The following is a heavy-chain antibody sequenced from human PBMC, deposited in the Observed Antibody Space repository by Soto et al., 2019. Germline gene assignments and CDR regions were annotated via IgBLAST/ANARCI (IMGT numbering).Heavy chain of an antibody. Sequence: PGGSLRLSCSASGFTFSSYAMHWVRQAPGKGLEYVSAISSNGGSTYYADSVKGRFTISRDNSKNTPYLQMSSLRAEDTAVYYCVEDGLARPSHDCGDGSPGYDYWGQGTLVTVSS. J-gene: IGHJ4*02. V-gene: IGHV3-64D*06. CDR1: GFTFSSYA. CDR2: ISSNGGST. D-gene: IGHD4-17*01. CDR3: VEDGLARPSHDCGDGSPGYDY.